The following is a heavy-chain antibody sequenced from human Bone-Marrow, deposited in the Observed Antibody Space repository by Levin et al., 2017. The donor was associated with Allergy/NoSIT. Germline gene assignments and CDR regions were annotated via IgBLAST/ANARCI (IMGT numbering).Heavy chain of an antibody. J-gene: IGHJ4*02. CDR2: ISSAGGDV. CDR3: SACRYDLWSGYFLDY. D-gene: IGHD3-3*01. CDR1: GMTFNSYG. Sequence: GGSLRLSCAASGMTFNSYGMTWVRQAPGKGLEWVSPISSAGGDVFTADSLRGRFSISRDNAKNSLYLHMNNLRVEDTAVYYCSACRYDLWSGYFLDYWGLGTLVIVSS. V-gene: IGHV3-21*01.